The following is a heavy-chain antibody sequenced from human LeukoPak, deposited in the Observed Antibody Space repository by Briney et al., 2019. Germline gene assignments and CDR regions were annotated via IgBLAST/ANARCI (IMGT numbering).Heavy chain of an antibody. J-gene: IGHJ4*02. D-gene: IGHD2-15*01. CDR2: IGTAGDT. V-gene: IGHV3-13*01. CDR1: GFTLTIYD. Sequence: GRSLRLSRAASGFTLTIYDMHWVRQPTGKEMEWVSAIGTAGDTYYPGSVKGRFTISRENAKNSLYLQMNSLRAGDTAVYYCARDRGGGYFDYWGQGTLVTVSS. CDR3: ARDRGGGYFDY.